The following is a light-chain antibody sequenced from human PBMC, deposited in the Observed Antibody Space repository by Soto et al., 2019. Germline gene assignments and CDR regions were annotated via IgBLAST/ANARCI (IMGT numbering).Light chain of an antibody. V-gene: IGKV1-27*01. CDR2: AAS. CDR3: HKYNSALLT. CDR1: QGIYNY. J-gene: IGKJ5*01. Sequence: DIPMTQSPSSLSASVGDRVTITCRASQGIYNYLAWYQQKPGKAPELLIYAASTLEAGVPSRFSGSGSGTDFTLTISSLQPEDVATYYCHKYNSALLTFGQGTRLEIK.